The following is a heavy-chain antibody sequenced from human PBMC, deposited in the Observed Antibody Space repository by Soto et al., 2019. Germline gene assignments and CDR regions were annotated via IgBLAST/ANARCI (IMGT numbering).Heavy chain of an antibody. CDR2: TIPDFNTA. J-gene: IGHJ3*02. Sequence: QVQLEQSGAEVKKPGSSVKVSCKASGVTLSDHGVAWLRQAPGQGLELMGGTIPDFNTATYPQKFKGRVTVTADKFTNIAYMKLSSLRSEDTSFYFCPRRVYGSGNYYTCPSAFDIWGQATMVIGSS. D-gene: IGHD3-10*01. CDR1: GVTLSDHG. CDR3: PRRVYGSGNYYTCPSAFDI. V-gene: IGHV1-69*06.